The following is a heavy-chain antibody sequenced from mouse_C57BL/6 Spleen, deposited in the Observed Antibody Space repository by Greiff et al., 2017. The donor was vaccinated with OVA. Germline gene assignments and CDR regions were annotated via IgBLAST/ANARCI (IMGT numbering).Heavy chain of an antibody. J-gene: IGHJ1*03. D-gene: IGHD1-1*01. V-gene: IGHV1-15*01. CDR3: TRKGYYGSSYAYFDV. CDR2: IDPETGGT. CDR1: GYTFTDYE. Sequence: VQLQQSGAELVRPGASVTLSCKASGYTFTDYEMHWVKQTPVHGLEWIRAIDPETGGTAYNQKFKGKAILTADKSSSTAYMELRSLTSEDSAVYYCTRKGYYGSSYAYFDVWGTGTTVTVSS.